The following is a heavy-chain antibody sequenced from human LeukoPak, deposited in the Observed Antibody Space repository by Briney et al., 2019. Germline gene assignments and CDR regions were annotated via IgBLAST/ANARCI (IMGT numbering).Heavy chain of an antibody. J-gene: IGHJ6*03. CDR1: GFTFSSYG. CDR3: AKESGGWYGAHYYYMDV. D-gene: IGHD6-19*01. Sequence: GGSLRLSCAASGFTFSSYGMHWVRQAPGKGLEWVAVIRYDGSNKYYADSVKGRFTISRDNSKNTLYLQMNSLRAEDTAVYYCAKESGGWYGAHYYYMDVWGKGTTVTVSS. CDR2: IRYDGSNK. V-gene: IGHV3-30*02.